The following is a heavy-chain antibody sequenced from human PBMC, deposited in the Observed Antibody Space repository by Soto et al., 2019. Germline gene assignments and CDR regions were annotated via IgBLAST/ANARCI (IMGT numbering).Heavy chain of an antibody. Sequence: PGGSLRLSCAASGFTFNNYAMNWVRQAPGKGLEWVSIISASGASTYYADSVRGRFTISRDDAKNTLYLHMNSLKAEDTARYYCAKDVRYAGDWSGPLDSWGQGALVTVSS. D-gene: IGHD2-21*01. V-gene: IGHV3-23*01. CDR3: AKDVRYAGDWSGPLDS. CDR2: ISASGAST. CDR1: GFTFNNYA. J-gene: IGHJ4*02.